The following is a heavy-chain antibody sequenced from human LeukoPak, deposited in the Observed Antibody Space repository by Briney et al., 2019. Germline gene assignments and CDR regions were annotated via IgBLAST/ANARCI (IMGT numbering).Heavy chain of an antibody. J-gene: IGHJ4*02. CDR1: GFTFSSYG. V-gene: IGHV3-30*02. CDR2: IRYDGSNK. D-gene: IGHD1-20*01. Sequence: GGSLRLSCAAFGFTFSSYGMHWVRQAPGKGLEWVAFIRYDGSNKYYADSVKGRFTISRDNSKNTLYLQMNSLRAEDTAVYYCAKGRDNWNYIDYWGQGTLVTVSS. CDR3: AKGRDNWNYIDY.